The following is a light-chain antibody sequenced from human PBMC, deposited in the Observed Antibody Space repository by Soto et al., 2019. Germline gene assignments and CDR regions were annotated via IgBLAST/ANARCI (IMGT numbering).Light chain of an antibody. CDR3: SSYTSSSTYNYV. V-gene: IGLV2-14*01. Sequence: LTQPASVSGSPGQSITISCTGTSSDVGGYNYVSWYQQHPGKAPKLMISDVSNRPSGVSNRFSGSKSGNTASLTISGLQAEDEADYYCSSYTSSSTYNYVFGTGTKVTVL. J-gene: IGLJ1*01. CDR2: DVS. CDR1: SSDVGGYNY.